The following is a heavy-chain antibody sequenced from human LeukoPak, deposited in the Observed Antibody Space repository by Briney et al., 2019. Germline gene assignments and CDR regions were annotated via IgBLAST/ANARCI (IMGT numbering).Heavy chain of an antibody. V-gene: IGHV3-21*01. CDR3: ASGYSGSPYRFDP. CDR2: ISSSSSYI. Sequence: PGGSLRLSCAASGFTFSSYSMNWVRQAPGKGLEWVSSISSSSSYIYYADSVKGRFTISRDNAKNSLYLQMNSLRAEDTAVYYCASGYSGSPYRFDPWGQGTLVTVSS. CDR1: GFTFSSYS. J-gene: IGHJ5*02. D-gene: IGHD1-26*01.